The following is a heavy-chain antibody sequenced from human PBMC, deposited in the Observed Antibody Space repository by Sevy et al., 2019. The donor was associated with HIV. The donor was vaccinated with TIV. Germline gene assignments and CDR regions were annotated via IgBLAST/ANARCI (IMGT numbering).Heavy chain of an antibody. CDR2: IFPGDSET. CDR3: ARHPSLSAFDI. V-gene: IGHV5-51*01. J-gene: IGHJ3*02. Sequence: GESLKISCKASGYTFTHYWIVWVRQMPGKGLEWMGIIFPGDSETRYSPSFQGQVTFSADKSITTAYLQWSSLKASDTAMYYCARHPSLSAFDIWGQGTMVTVSS. CDR1: GYTFTHYW.